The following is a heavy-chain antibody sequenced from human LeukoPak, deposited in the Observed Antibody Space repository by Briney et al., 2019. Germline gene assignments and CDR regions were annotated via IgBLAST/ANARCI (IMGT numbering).Heavy chain of an antibody. D-gene: IGHD3-3*01. Sequence: ASVKVSCKASGYTFNNYGISWVRQAPGQGLEWMGWISGYNGNTNYAQKLQGRVTMTTDTSTSTAYMELRSLRSDDTAVYYCARGLEWLTRRHTWFDPWGQGTLVTVSS. V-gene: IGHV1-18*01. CDR1: GYTFNNYG. J-gene: IGHJ5*02. CDR2: ISGYNGNT. CDR3: ARGLEWLTRRHTWFDP.